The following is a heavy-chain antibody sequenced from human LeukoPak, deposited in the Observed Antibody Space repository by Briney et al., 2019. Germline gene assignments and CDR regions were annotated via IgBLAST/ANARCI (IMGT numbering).Heavy chain of an antibody. D-gene: IGHD3-3*01. Sequence: PGGSLRLSCAASGFTFSSYWMGWVRQAPGKGLEWVANIKRDGSEKYYGDSVKGRLTVSRDNAKNSLYLQMNSLRAEDTAVYYCARDKEAAVDFWSGYYPLWGQGTLVTVSS. CDR3: ARDKEAAVDFWSGYYPL. CDR1: GFTFSSYW. CDR2: IKRDGSEK. V-gene: IGHV3-7*01. J-gene: IGHJ4*02.